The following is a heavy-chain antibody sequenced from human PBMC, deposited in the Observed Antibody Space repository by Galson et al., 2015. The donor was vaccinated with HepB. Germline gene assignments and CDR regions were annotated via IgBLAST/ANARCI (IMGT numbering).Heavy chain of an antibody. CDR3: TRDLLGYSSGWYYDYFDY. CDR1: GFTFGDYA. J-gene: IGHJ4*02. D-gene: IGHD6-19*01. V-gene: IGHV3-49*03. Sequence: SLRLSCAASGFTFGDYAMSWFRQAPGKGLEWVGFIRSKAYGGTTEYAASVKGRFTISRDDSKSIAYLQMNSLKTEDTAVYYCTRDLLGYSSGWYYDYFDYWGRGTLVTVSS. CDR2: IRSKAYGGTT.